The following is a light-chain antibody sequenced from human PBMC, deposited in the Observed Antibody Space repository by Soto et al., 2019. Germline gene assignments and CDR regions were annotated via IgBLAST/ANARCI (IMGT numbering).Light chain of an antibody. CDR3: QVWDSSTARV. J-gene: IGLJ3*02. Sequence: SYELTQPLSVSVALGQTARITCGGNNIGSKNVHWYQQKPGQAPVLVIYRDINRPSGIPERFSGSNSGNTATLTISGAQAGDEADYYCQVWDSSTARVFGGGTKLTVL. V-gene: IGLV3-9*01. CDR2: RDI. CDR1: NIGSKN.